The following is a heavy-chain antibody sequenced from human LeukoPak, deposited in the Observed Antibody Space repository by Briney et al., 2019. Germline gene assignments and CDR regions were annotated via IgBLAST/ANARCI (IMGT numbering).Heavy chain of an antibody. CDR2: IYYSGSP. CDR1: GGSISGSY. J-gene: IGHJ4*02. CDR3: ARLGYGDYGGFFDY. D-gene: IGHD4-17*01. V-gene: IGHV4-59*08. Sequence: PSETLSLTCTVSGGSISGSYWSWIRQSPGKGLEWIGYIYYSGSPNYNPSLKSRVTISVDTSKNQFSLKLTSVAAAGTAVYYCARLGYGDYGGFFDYWGQGTLVTVSS.